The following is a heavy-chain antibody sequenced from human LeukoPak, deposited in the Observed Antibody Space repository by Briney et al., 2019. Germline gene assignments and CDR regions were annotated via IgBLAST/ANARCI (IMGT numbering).Heavy chain of an antibody. D-gene: IGHD1-14*01. CDR1: GFTVITND. CDR2: LCDGNT. Sequence: GGSLRLSCTASGFTVITNDMTWVRQAPGKGLEWVSVLCDGNTKYADSVQGRFTISRDNSKNTLYLEMNSLSPDDTAVYYCARGVEPLAANTLAYWGQGTLVTVSS. V-gene: IGHV3-53*01. CDR3: ARGVEPLAANTLAY. J-gene: IGHJ4*02.